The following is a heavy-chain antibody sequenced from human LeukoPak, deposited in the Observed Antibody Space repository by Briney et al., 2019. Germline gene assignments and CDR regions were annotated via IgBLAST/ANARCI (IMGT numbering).Heavy chain of an antibody. CDR2: ISGSGGST. CDR3: ARVLVITWLGLYYFDY. J-gene: IGHJ4*02. V-gene: IGHV3-23*01. Sequence: GGSLRLSCAASGFTFSSYAMSWVRQAPGKGLEWVSAISGSGGSTYYADSVKGRFTISRDNSKNTLYLQMNSLRAEDTAVYYCARVLVITWLGLYYFDYWGQGTLVTVSS. CDR1: GFTFSSYA. D-gene: IGHD6-19*01.